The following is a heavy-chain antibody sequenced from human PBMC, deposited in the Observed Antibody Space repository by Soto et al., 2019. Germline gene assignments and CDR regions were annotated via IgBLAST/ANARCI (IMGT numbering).Heavy chain of an antibody. Sequence: QVQLQESGPGLVKPSQTLSLTCTVSGGSISSGDYYWSWIRQPPGKGLEWIGYIYYSGSTYYNPSRRSRVTLAVDTSRNQFSLKLSSVTAADTAVYYCASQYRYSGSYYYYWGQGTLVTVSS. CDR3: ASQYRYSGSYYYY. CDR1: GGSISSGDYY. D-gene: IGHD1-26*01. V-gene: IGHV4-30-4*01. CDR2: IYYSGST. J-gene: IGHJ4*02.